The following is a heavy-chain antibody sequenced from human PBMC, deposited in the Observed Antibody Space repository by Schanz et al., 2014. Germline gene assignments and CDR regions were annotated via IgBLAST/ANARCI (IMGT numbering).Heavy chain of an antibody. J-gene: IGHJ3*02. CDR2: SNPSGGST. CDR1: GYSFTNYY. V-gene: IGHV1-46*03. D-gene: IGHD1-26*01. CDR3: GRYRGHRAAYYI. Sequence: VRRPGASVKLSCKTSGYSFTNYYIHWVRQAPGQGFEWMGLSNPSGGSTRFAQKFQGRVTMTRDTAASTVYIDRSRLRYEDTAAYYCGRYRGHRAAYYIWRPGTMDYVSA.